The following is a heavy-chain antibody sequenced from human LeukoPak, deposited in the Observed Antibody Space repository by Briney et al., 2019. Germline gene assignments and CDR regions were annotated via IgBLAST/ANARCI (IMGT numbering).Heavy chain of an antibody. CDR1: GGSISSGGYY. J-gene: IGHJ4*02. CDR3: ARAVLDYSTLYYFDY. D-gene: IGHD4-11*01. CDR2: IYYSGST. Sequence: PSQTLSLTCTVSGGSISSGGYYWSWIRQHPGKGLEWIGYIYYSGSTYYNPFLKSRVTISVDTSKNQFSLKLSSVTAADTAVYYCARAVLDYSTLYYFDYWGQGTLVTVSS. V-gene: IGHV4-31*03.